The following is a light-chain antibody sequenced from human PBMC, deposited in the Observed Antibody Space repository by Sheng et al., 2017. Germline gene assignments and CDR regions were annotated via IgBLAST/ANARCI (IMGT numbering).Light chain of an antibody. J-gene: IGLJ2*01. Sequence: SYVLTQPPSLSVALGQTDSITCEGDNIAGKSVHWYQHKPGQAPXLVLYDDNDRPSGIPDRFSGSNAGSTATLIISRVEAGDEADYYCQVWDTGSDHPVFGGGTKMTVL. CDR3: QVWDTGSDHPV. CDR1: NIAGKS. V-gene: IGLV3-21*02. CDR2: DDN.